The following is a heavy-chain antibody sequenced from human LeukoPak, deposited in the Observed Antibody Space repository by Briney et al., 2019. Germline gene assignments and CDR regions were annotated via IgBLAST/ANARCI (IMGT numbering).Heavy chain of an antibody. D-gene: IGHD2-2*01. V-gene: IGHV1-46*01. CDR2: INPSGGST. J-gene: IGHJ3*02. CDR1: GYTFTSYY. CDR3: ARFLTDIVVVPAAEGGHAFDI. Sequence: ASVKVSCEASGYTFTSYYMHWVRQAPGQGLEWMGIINPSGGSTSYAQKFQGRVTMTRDTSTSTVYMELSSLRSEDTAVYYCARFLTDIVVVPAAEGGHAFDIWGQGTMVTVSS.